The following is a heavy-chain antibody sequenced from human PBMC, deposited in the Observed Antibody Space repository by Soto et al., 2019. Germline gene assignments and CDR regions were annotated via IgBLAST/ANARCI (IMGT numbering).Heavy chain of an antibody. CDR2: INAGNGNT. CDR3: ERAGYYYGSGKSLGGMDV. V-gene: IGHV1-3*01. Sequence: QVQLVQSGAEVKKPGASVKVSCKASGYTFTSYAMHWVRQAPGQRREWMGWINAGNGNTKYSQKFQGRVTITRDTCESTAYMELSSLRSEDTAVYYFERAGYYYGSGKSLGGMDVWGQGTTVTVSS. CDR1: GYTFTSYA. D-gene: IGHD3-10*01. J-gene: IGHJ6*02.